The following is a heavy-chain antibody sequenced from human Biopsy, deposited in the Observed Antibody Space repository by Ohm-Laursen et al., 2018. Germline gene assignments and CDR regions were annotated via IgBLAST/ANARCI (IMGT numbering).Heavy chain of an antibody. CDR3: ARVGSGWAPFDK. V-gene: IGHV4-38-2*01. CDR1: GYSISSDYR. D-gene: IGHD6-19*01. CDR2: IFKDGNT. J-gene: IGHJ4*02. Sequence: SQTLSLTCAVSGYSISSDYRWGWIRQAPGKTLEWLGNIFKDGNTHYNPSLRSRLIISIDTSKNQFSLMMTSVSGADTAVYFCARVGSGWAPFDKWGPGTRVTVSS.